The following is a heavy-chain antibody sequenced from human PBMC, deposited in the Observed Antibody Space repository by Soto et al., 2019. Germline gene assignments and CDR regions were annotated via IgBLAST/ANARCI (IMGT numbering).Heavy chain of an antibody. CDR3: TRDAGFVVVPAAFFLGY. V-gene: IGHV3-49*03. J-gene: IGHJ4*02. CDR2: IRSKAYGGTT. CDR1: GFTFGDYA. Sequence: GGSLRLSCTASGFTFGDYAMSWFRQAPGKGLEWVGFIRSKAYGGTTEYAASVKGRFTISRDDSKSIAYLQMNSLKTEDTAVYYCTRDAGFVVVPAAFFLGYWGQGTLVTVSS. D-gene: IGHD2-2*01.